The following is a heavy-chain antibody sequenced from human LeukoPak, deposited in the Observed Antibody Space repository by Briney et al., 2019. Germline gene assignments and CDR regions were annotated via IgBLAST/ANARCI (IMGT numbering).Heavy chain of an antibody. V-gene: IGHV3-9*01. CDR1: GFTFDDYA. Sequence: GRSLRLSCAASGFTFDDYAMHWVRHAPGKGLEWVSGISWNSGSIGYADSVKGRFTISRDNAKNSLYLQMNSLRAEDTALYYCAKDTGLYDFWSYYGMDVWGQGTTVTVSS. CDR2: ISWNSGSI. D-gene: IGHD3-3*01. J-gene: IGHJ6*02. CDR3: AKDTGLYDFWSYYGMDV.